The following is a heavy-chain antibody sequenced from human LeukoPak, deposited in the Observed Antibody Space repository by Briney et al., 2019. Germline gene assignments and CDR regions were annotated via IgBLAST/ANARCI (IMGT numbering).Heavy chain of an antibody. V-gene: IGHV4-4*07. J-gene: IGHJ4*02. CDR3: ASTYDSSGYYYFWH. CDR1: GGSISSYY. Sequence: PSETESLTCTVSGGSISSYYWSWIRQPAGKGLEWIGSIYYSGSTYYNPSLKSRVTISVDTSKNQFSLKLSSVTAADTAVYYCASTYDSSGYYYFWHWGQGTLVTVSS. D-gene: IGHD3-22*01. CDR2: IYYSGST.